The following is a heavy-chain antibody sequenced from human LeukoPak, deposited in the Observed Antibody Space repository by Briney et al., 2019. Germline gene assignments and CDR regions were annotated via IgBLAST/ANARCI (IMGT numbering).Heavy chain of an antibody. V-gene: IGHV4-61*09. CDR1: GGSINRGTYY. Sequence: PSQTLSLTCGVSGGSINRGTYYWSWIRQPAGKGLEWIGHIYTTGSTNYNPSLKSRVTVSLDTSKNQFSLRLSSVTAADTAVYYCAREIHAMTIVYDAFDIWGPGATVTVSS. CDR2: IYTTGST. CDR3: AREIHAMTIVYDAFDI. D-gene: IGHD2-2*01. J-gene: IGHJ3*02.